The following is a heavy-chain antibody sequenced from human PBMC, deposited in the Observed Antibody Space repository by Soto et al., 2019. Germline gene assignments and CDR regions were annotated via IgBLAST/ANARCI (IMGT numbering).Heavy chain of an antibody. V-gene: IGHV3-30*18. D-gene: IGHD6-6*01. J-gene: IGHJ4*02. CDR1: GFTFSSYG. Sequence: PGGSLRLSCAASGFTFSSYGMHWVRQAPGKGLEWVAVISFDGNNIYYADSVKGRFTISRDNSKNTLYLQMNSLRGEDTAVYFCAKRIETRSSFGVDYFDYWGQGTLVTVSS. CDR3: AKRIETRSSFGVDYFDY. CDR2: ISFDGNNI.